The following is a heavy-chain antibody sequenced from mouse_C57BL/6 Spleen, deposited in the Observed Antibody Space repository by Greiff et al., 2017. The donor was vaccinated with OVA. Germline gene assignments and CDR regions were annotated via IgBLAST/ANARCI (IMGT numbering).Heavy chain of an antibody. J-gene: IGHJ4*01. V-gene: IGHV3-6*01. CDR2: ISYDGSN. CDR3: ARAYYYGSSYVGAMDY. Sequence: EVQLQESGPGLVKPSQSLSLTCSVTGYSITSGYYWNWIRQFPGNKLEWMGYISYDGSNNYNPSLKNRISITRDTSKNQFFLKLNSVTTEDIATYYCARAYYYGSSYVGAMDYWGQGTSVTVSS. CDR1: GYSITSGYY. D-gene: IGHD1-1*01.